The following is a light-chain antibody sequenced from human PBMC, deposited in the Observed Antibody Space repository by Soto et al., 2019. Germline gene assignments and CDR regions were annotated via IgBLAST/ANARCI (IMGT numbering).Light chain of an antibody. CDR2: DVS. CDR3: SSYTSSSLVV. V-gene: IGLV2-14*01. Sequence: QSVLTQPASVSGSPGQSITISCTGTSSDVGGYNYVSWYQQHTGKAPKLMIYDVSNRPSGVSNRFSGSKSGNTASLTISGLQAEDEADYYCSSYTSSSLVVFGGGTKVTVL. CDR1: SSDVGGYNY. J-gene: IGLJ2*01.